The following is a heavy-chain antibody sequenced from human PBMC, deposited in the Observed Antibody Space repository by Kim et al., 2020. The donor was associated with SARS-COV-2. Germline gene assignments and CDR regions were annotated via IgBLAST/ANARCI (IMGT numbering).Heavy chain of an antibody. CDR1: GFTFDDYA. D-gene: IGHD3-22*01. V-gene: IGHV3-9*01. J-gene: IGHJ1*01. Sequence: GGSLRLSCAASGFTFDDYAMHWVRQAPGKGLEWVSGISWNSGSIGYADSVKGRFTISRDNAKNSLYLQMNSLRAEDTALYYCAKDASGYYPRYFQHWGQGTLVTVSS. CDR3: AKDASGYYPRYFQH. CDR2: ISWNSGSI.